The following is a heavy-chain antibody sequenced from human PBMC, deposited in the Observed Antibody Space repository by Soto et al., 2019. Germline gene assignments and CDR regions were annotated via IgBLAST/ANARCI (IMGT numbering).Heavy chain of an antibody. CDR2: INHSGST. CDR1: GGSFSGYY. J-gene: IGHJ6*03. Sequence: PSETLSLTCAVYGGSFSGYYWSWIRQPPGKGLEWIGEINHSGSTNYNPSLKSRVTISVDTSKNQFSLKLSSVTAADTAVYYCARDSSWYCSSTSCPNYYTDVWGKGTTVTVSS. D-gene: IGHD2-2*01. V-gene: IGHV4-34*01. CDR3: ARDSSWYCSSTSCPNYYTDV.